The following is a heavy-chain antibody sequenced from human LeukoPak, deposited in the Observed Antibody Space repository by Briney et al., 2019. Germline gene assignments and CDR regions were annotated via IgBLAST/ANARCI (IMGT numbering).Heavy chain of an antibody. D-gene: IGHD1-26*01. CDR2: IYYSGST. Sequence: SETLSLTCTVSGGSISSYYWSWVRQPPGKGLEWIGYIYYSGSTNYNPALKSRVIISVDTSKYQFSLKLSSVTAADTAVYYCARTDQDSGSCWNGAFDIWGQGTMVTVSS. CDR1: GGSISSYY. J-gene: IGHJ3*02. V-gene: IGHV4-59*01. CDR3: ARTDQDSGSCWNGAFDI.